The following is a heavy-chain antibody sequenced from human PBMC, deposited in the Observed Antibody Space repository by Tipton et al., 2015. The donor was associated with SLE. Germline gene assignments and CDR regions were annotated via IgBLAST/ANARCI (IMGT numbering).Heavy chain of an antibody. J-gene: IGHJ5*02. D-gene: IGHD3-16*01. CDR1: GYTFASYD. CDR2: VNPNSGNT. V-gene: IGHV1-8*01. Sequence: QLVQSGAEVKKPGASVKVSCKASGYTFASYDINWVRQATGQGLEWMGWVNPNSGNTAYAQKFQGRVTMTRNTSISTAYMELSSLTSEDTAVYYCARVQAYEGFDPWGQGTLVTVSS. CDR3: ARVQAYEGFDP.